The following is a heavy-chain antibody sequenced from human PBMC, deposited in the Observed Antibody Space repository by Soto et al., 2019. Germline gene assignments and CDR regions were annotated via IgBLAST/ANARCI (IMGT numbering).Heavy chain of an antibody. V-gene: IGHV3-48*03. Sequence: GGSLRLSCAASGFTFSSYEMNWVRQAPGKGLEWVSYISSSGSTIYYADSVKGRFTISRDNAKNSLYLQMNSLRAEDTAVYYCARVVRGVIIPNNWFDHWGQGTLVTVSS. J-gene: IGHJ5*02. CDR2: ISSSGSTI. CDR3: ARVVRGVIIPNNWFDH. D-gene: IGHD3-10*01. CDR1: GFTFSSYE.